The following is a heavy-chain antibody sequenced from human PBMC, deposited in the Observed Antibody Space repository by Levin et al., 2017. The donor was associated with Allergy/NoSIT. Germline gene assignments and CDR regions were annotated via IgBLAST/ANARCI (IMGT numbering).Heavy chain of an antibody. CDR2: IFSNDEK. CDR3: ARIQTDDYVWGSYRYFDY. D-gene: IGHD3-16*02. V-gene: IGHV2-26*01. J-gene: IGHJ4*02. CDR1: GFSLSNGRMG. Sequence: SGPTLVKPPETLTLTCTVSGFSLSNGRMGVSWIRQPPGKALEWLAHIFSNDEKSYSTSLKRRLTISKDTSKSQVVLTMTNMDPVDTATYFCARIQTDDYVWGSYRYFDYWGQGTLVTVSS.